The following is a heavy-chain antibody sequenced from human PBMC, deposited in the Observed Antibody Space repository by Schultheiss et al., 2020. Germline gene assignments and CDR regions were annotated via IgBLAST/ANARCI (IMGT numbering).Heavy chain of an antibody. CDR3: ASHGYSYGARSYFDY. V-gene: IGHV1-46*03. D-gene: IGHD5-18*01. Sequence: ASVKVSCKASGYTFTSYGISWVRQAPGQGLEWMGIINPSGGSTSYAQKFQGRVTMTRDTSTSTVYMELSSLRSEDTAVYYCASHGYSYGARSYFDYWGQGTLVTVSS. CDR2: INPSGGST. CDR1: GYTFTSYG. J-gene: IGHJ4*02.